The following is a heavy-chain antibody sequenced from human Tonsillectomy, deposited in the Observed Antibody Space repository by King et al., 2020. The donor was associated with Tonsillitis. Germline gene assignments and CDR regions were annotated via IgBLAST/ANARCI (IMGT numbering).Heavy chain of an antibody. V-gene: IGHV2-5*01. CDR2: IYWNDDK. J-gene: IGHJ4*02. D-gene: IGHD3-10*01. CDR1: GFSLSTRGVG. CDR3: AHINLLWLGELLYFDY. Sequence: FTLKESGPTLVKPTQTLTLSCTFSGFSLSTRGVGVGWIRQPPGKALEWLALIYWNDDKRYSPSLKSRLTITKDTSKTQVVLTMTNMDPVDTATYYCAHINLLWLGELLYFDYWGQGTLVTVSS.